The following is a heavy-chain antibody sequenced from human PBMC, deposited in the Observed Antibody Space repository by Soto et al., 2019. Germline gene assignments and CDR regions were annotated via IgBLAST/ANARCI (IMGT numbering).Heavy chain of an antibody. V-gene: IGHV3-9*01. CDR1: GFIFNYYA. D-gene: IGHD6-13*01. J-gene: IGHJ6*02. CDR3: AKDMXSAAAGSSYYLYNGMDV. CDR2: ISWSGNSV. Sequence: GGSLRLSCTASGFIFNYYAMHWVRQTPGKGLEWVSGISWSGNSVGYADSVRGRFTTSRDNAENSLYLQMNSLRPEDTAVYYCAKDMXSAAAGSSYYLYNGMDVWGQGTTVTVSS.